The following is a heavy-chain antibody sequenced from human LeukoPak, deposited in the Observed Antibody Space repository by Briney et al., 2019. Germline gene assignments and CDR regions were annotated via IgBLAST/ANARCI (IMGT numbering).Heavy chain of an antibody. CDR1: GFTFSSYS. J-gene: IGHJ4*02. D-gene: IGHD6-19*01. CDR3: ARETIAVAGTSFDY. V-gene: IGHV3-21*01. Sequence: GGSLRLSCAASGFTFSSYSMNWVRQAPGKGLEWVSSISSSSSYIYYADSVKGRFTISRDNAKNSLYLQMNSLRAEDTAVYYCARETIAVAGTSFDYWGQGTLVTVSS. CDR2: ISSSSSYI.